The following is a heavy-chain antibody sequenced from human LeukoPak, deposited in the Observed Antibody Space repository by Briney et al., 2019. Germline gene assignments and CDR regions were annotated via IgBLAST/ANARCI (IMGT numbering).Heavy chain of an antibody. V-gene: IGHV3-21*01. Sequence: GGSLRLSCAASGFTFSSYSMNWVRQAPGKGLEWVSSISSSSSYIYYADSVKGPFTISRDNAKNSLYLQMNSLRAEDTAVYYCARPSPGGMDYGMDVWGQGTTVTVSS. CDR1: GFTFSSYS. CDR3: ARPSPGGMDYGMDV. CDR2: ISSSSSYI. D-gene: IGHD1-26*01. J-gene: IGHJ6*02.